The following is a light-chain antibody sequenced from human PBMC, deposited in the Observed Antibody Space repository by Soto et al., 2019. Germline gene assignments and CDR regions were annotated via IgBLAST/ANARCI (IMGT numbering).Light chain of an antibody. CDR3: LLYYGGYVV. Sequence: QAVVTQEPSLTVSPGGTVTLTWASGTGAVTCGYYPNWFQQKPGQAPRGLIYSTSNKHSGTPARFSGSLLGGKAALTLSGVQPEDEAEYYCLLYYGGYVVFGGGTKLTVL. J-gene: IGLJ2*01. V-gene: IGLV7-43*01. CDR1: TGAVTCGYY. CDR2: STS.